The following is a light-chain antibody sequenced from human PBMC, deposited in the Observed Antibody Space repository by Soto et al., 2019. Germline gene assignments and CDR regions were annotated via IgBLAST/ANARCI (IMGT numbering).Light chain of an antibody. V-gene: IGLV1-40*01. CDR2: ANT. J-gene: IGLJ2*01. Sequence: QSVLTQPTSVSGAPGQRVTISCTGSSSNIGAGYDVHWYQQLPGTAPKLLIYANTNRPSGVPDRFSGSKSGTSASLAITGLQAEDEADYYCQSYDTSMSGVFGGGTKLTVL. CDR3: QSYDTSMSGV. CDR1: SSNIGAGYD.